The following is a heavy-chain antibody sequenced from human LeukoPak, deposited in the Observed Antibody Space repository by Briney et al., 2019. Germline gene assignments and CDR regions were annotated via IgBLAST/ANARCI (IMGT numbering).Heavy chain of an antibody. V-gene: IGHV3-23*01. CDR1: GFTFSSYA. Sequence: PGGSLRLSCAASGFTFSSYAMSWVRQAPGKGLEWVSAISGSGGSTYYADSVKGRFTISRDNSKNTLYLQMNSLRAEDTAVYYCARIVVVITTLGYFDYWGQGTLVTVSS. D-gene: IGHD3-22*01. J-gene: IGHJ4*02. CDR3: ARIVVVITTLGYFDY. CDR2: ISGSGGST.